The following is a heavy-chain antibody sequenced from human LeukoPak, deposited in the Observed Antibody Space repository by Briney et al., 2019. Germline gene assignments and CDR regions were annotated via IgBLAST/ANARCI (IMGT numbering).Heavy chain of an antibody. Sequence: SETLSLTCTVSGDSISNYYWSWIRQPAGRGLEWIGRTESSGITYYNPSLKSRVTMSVDTSKNHISLELNSVTAADTALYYCARDLRPGYYDSTRSLDYWGQGTLVTVSS. CDR2: TESSGIT. J-gene: IGHJ4*02. CDR1: GDSISNYY. V-gene: IGHV4-4*07. D-gene: IGHD3-22*01. CDR3: ARDLRPGYYDSTRSLDY.